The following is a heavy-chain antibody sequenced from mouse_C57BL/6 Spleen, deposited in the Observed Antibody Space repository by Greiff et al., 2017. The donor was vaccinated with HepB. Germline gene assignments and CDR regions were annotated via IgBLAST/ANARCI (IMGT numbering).Heavy chain of an antibody. Sequence: VQLQQSGPELVKPGASVKLSCKASGYTFTSNDINWVKQRPGQGLEWIGWIYPRDGSTKYNEKFKGKATLTVDTSSSTAYMELHSLTSEDSAVYFCARVTTVVARYCEVWGTGTTVTVSS. V-gene: IGHV1-85*01. CDR3: ARVTTVVARYCEV. CDR2: IYPRDGST. D-gene: IGHD1-1*01. J-gene: IGHJ1*03. CDR1: GYTFTSND.